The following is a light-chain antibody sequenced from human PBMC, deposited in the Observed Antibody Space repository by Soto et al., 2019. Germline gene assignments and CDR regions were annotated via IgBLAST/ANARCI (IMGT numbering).Light chain of an antibody. J-gene: IGKJ1*01. CDR1: QSVSNY. Sequence: FTQFAANVSLPKGERATLSCRTSQSVSNYLAWYQQRPGQTPRLLMYDASNRATGIPARFSGSGSGTDFTLTISCLEPEDFALYCSQEPSFWPRRFAEVAKV. CDR2: DAS. CDR3: QEPSFWPRR. V-gene: IGKV3-11*01.